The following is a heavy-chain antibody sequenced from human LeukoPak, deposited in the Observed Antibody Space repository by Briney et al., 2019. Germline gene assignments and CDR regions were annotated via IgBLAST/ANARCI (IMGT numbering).Heavy chain of an antibody. J-gene: IGHJ5*02. Sequence: SETLSLTCTVSGGSISSSGYYWCWIRQPPGKGLEWIASIYYSESTYYNPSLKSRVTISVDTSKNQLSLKLSSLTAADTAVYYCARHEYSGSYYGLSWFDPWGQGTLVTVSS. CDR1: GGSISSSGYY. CDR3: ARHEYSGSYYGLSWFDP. CDR2: IYYSEST. V-gene: IGHV4-39*01. D-gene: IGHD1-26*01.